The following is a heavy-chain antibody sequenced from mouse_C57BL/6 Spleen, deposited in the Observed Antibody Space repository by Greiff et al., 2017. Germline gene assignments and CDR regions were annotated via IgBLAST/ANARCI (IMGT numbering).Heavy chain of an antibody. CDR1: GFTFSSYG. Sequence: EVKLMESGGDLVKPGGSLKLSCAASGFTFSSYGMSWVRQTPDKRLEWVATISSGGSYTYYPDSVKGRFTISRDNAKNTLYLQMSSLKSEDTAMYYCARRDDYDGDYAMDYWGQGTSVTVSS. D-gene: IGHD2-4*01. CDR3: ARRDDYDGDYAMDY. CDR2: ISSGGSYT. V-gene: IGHV5-6*02. J-gene: IGHJ4*01.